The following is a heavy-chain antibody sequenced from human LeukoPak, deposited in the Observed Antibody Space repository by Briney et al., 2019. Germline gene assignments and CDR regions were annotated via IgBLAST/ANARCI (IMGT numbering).Heavy chain of an antibody. CDR3: ALKTQGPGYSSSWYYFDY. CDR2: IYHSGST. Sequence: PSETLSLTCTVSGYSISSGYYWGWIRQPPGKGLEWIGSIYHSGSTYYNPSLKSRVTISVDTSKNQFSLKLSSVTAADTAVYYCALKTQGPGYSSSWYYFDYWGQGTLVTVSS. V-gene: IGHV4-38-2*02. CDR1: GYSISSGYY. J-gene: IGHJ4*02. D-gene: IGHD6-13*01.